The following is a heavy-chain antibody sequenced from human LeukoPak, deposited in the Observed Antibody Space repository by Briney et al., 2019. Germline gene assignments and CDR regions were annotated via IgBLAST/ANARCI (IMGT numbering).Heavy chain of an antibody. J-gene: IGHJ4*02. CDR3: ARDTVGDV. CDR2: ISRSNSTI. Sequence: GGSLRLSCAASGFTFSDYSMNRGRQAPGEGLKWISYISRSNSTICFTDSVKGRFNISRDNAKISLYLQLNSQRDEGMFVFYCARDTVGDVWGQGTLVSVSS. V-gene: IGHV3-48*02. CDR1: GFTFSDYS.